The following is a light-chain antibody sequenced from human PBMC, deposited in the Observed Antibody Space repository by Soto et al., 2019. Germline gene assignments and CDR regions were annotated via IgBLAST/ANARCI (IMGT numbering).Light chain of an antibody. CDR1: QGVSSY. J-gene: IGKJ5*01. CDR3: QQRSNWPIT. V-gene: IGKV3-11*01. CDR2: DAS. Sequence: EIVLTQSPATLSLSPGERPTLSCRASQGVSSYLAWYQQKPGQAPRLLIYDASNRATGIPARFSGSGSGTDFTLTISSLEPEDFAVYYCQQRSNWPITFGQGTRLEIK.